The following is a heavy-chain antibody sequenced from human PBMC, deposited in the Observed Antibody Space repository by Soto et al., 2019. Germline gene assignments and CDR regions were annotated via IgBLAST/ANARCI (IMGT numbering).Heavy chain of an antibody. D-gene: IGHD1-20*01. CDR2: ISASSSSI. V-gene: IGHV3-21*01. CDR1: GFNFITFS. J-gene: IGHJ3*02. CDR3: VRDAYNRDAFDI. Sequence: DVQLVESGGGLVKPGGSLRLSCAASGFNFITFSMNWVRQAPGKGLEWVSSISASSSSIYYAESVKGRFTVSRDNAKNSLYPQMNGLTAEDTALYYCVRDAYNRDAFDIWGQGTTVTVSS.